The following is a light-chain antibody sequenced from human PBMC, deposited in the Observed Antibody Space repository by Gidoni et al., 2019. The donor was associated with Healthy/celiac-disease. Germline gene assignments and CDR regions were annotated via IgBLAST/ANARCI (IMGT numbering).Light chain of an antibody. CDR1: QSISSW. V-gene: IGKV1-5*01. CDR3: QQYNSYST. Sequence: DIQMTQSPSTLSASVGDSVTITCRASQSISSWLDWYQQKPGKAPKLLNYDASSLESGVPSRFSGSGSGKEFTLTISSLQPDDFATYYCQQYNSYSTFGQGTKVEIK. J-gene: IGKJ1*01. CDR2: DAS.